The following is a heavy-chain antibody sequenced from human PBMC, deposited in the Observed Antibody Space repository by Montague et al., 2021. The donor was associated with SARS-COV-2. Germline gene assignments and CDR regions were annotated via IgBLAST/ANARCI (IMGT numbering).Heavy chain of an antibody. Sequence: SETLSLACGVGGGSFTFYYWSWIRQPPGKGLEWIGEINHRGSTNNNPSLKTRVTISIDTSKNQFSLKLSSVTAADTAVYYCARGQEVYVINGDLNYWGQGTLVTVSS. CDR1: GGSFTFYY. V-gene: IGHV4-34*01. CDR2: INHRGST. J-gene: IGHJ4*02. CDR3: ARGQEVYVINGDLNY. D-gene: IGHD3-10*01.